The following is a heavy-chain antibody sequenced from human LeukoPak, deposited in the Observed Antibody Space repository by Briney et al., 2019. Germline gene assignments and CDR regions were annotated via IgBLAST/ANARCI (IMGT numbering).Heavy chain of an antibody. Sequence: SETLSLTCAVYGGSFSDYYWSWIRQPPGKGLEWIGEINHSGSTNYNPSLKSRVTISVDTSKNQFSLKLSSVTAADTAVYYCARGSTMWWPRPAHWGQGTLVTVSS. D-gene: IGHD2-21*01. CDR3: ARGSTMWWPRPAH. J-gene: IGHJ4*02. CDR2: INHSGST. CDR1: GGSFSDYY. V-gene: IGHV4-34*01.